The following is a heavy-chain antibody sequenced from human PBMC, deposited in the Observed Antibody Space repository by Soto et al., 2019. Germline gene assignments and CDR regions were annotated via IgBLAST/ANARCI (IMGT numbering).Heavy chain of an antibody. CDR3: ARVTRMTYYGLDV. CDR2: IKQDGSEK. CDR1: GVTFSNYW. J-gene: IGHJ6*02. V-gene: IGHV3-7*03. D-gene: IGHD1-1*01. Sequence: PGGSLRLSCVASGVTFSNYWMNWVRQGPGKGLEWVANIKQDGSEKFYVDSVKGRFTISRDNAKNSLYLEMNNLRAEDTAVYYCARVTRMTYYGLDVWGRGPLVTVYS.